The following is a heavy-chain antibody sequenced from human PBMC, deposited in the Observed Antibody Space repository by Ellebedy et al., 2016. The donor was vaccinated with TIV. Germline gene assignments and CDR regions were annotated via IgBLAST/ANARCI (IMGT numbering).Heavy chain of an antibody. V-gene: IGHV4-59*01. CDR3: ARLSYGSGSYYFDY. CDR2: IYYSGST. J-gene: IGHJ4*02. Sequence: MPSETLSLTCIVSGGSITIYYWSWIRPPPGKGLAWVGFIYYSGSTNYNPSLKSRVTISVDTSKNQFSLKLSSVTAADTAVYYCARLSYGSGSYYFDYWGQGTLVTVSS. CDR1: GGSITIYY. D-gene: IGHD3-10*01.